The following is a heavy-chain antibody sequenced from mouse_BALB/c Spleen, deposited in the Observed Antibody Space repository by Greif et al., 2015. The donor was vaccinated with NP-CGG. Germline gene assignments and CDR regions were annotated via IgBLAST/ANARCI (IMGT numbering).Heavy chain of an antibody. Sequence: DVKLVESGGDLVKPGGSLKLSCAASGFTFSSYGMSWVRQTPDKRLEWVATISSGGSYTYYPDSVKGRFTISRDNAKNTLYLQMSSLKSEDTAMYYCARPYGSSYGWFAYWGQGTLVTVSA. CDR1: GFTFSSYG. J-gene: IGHJ3*01. D-gene: IGHD1-1*01. V-gene: IGHV5-6*02. CDR3: ARPYGSSYGWFAY. CDR2: ISSGGSYT.